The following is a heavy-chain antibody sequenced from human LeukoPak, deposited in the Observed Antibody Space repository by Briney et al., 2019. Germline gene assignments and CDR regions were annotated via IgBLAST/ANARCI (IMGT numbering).Heavy chain of an antibody. CDR3: ARVYSGYDYYYYGMDV. V-gene: IGHV1-2*02. Sequence: ASVTVPYKACVYTFTVYYMHWVRQAPGQGREGVGWINQNSGGTHYAQKFQGRVTMTRDTSISTAYMELSRLRSDDKAVYYCARVYSGYDYYYYGMDVWGQGTTVTVSS. CDR2: INQNSGGT. D-gene: IGHD5-12*01. J-gene: IGHJ6*02. CDR1: VYTFTVYY.